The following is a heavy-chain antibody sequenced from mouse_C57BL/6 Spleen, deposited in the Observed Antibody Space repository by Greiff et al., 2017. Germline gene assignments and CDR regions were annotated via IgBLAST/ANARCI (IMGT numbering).Heavy chain of an antibody. V-gene: IGHV14-3*01. J-gene: IGHJ4*01. CDR3: ASGNYYAMDY. D-gene: IGHD4-1*01. CDR1: GFNIKNTY. CDR2: IDPANGNT. Sequence: KQSVAELVRPGASVKLSCTAPGFNIKNTYMHWVKQRPEQGLEWIGRIDPANGNTKYAPKFQGKATITSDTSSNTAYLQLSSLTSEDTAIYYGASGNYYAMDYWGQGTSVTVSS.